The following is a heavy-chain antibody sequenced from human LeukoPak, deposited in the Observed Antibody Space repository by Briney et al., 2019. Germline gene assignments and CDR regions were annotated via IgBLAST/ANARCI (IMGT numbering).Heavy chain of an antibody. V-gene: IGHV4-34*01. CDR1: GGSFSGYY. Sequence: PSETLSLTCAVYGGSFSGYYWSWIRQPPGKGLEWIGEINHSGSTNYNPSLKSRVTISVDTPKNQFSLKLSSVTAADTAVYYCARGRSTMVRGVIIFYFDYWGQGTLVTVSS. D-gene: IGHD3-10*01. J-gene: IGHJ4*02. CDR2: INHSGST. CDR3: ARGRSTMVRGVIIFYFDY.